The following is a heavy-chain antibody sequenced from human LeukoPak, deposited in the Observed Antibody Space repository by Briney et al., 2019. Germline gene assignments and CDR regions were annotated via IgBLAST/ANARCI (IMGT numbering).Heavy chain of an antibody. J-gene: IGHJ4*02. CDR1: GYTFTGYY. CDR3: ATKVGDFCGGDCYHHYYFDY. CDR2: INPNSGGT. Sequence: ASVKVSCKASGYTFTGYYMHWVRQAPGQGLEWMGWINPNSGGTNYAQKFQGRVTMTRDTSISTAYMELSGLRSDDTAVYYCATKVGDFCGGDCYHHYYFDYWGQGTLVTVSS. V-gene: IGHV1-2*02. D-gene: IGHD2-21*02.